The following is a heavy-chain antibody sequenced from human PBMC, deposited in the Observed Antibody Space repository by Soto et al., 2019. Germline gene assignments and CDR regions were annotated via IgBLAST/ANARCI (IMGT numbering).Heavy chain of an antibody. CDR3: ARGQMLVVVIRSNWFDP. V-gene: IGHV4-34*01. J-gene: IGHJ5*02. Sequence: PSETLSLTCAVYGGSFSGYYWSWIRQPPGKGLEWIGEINHSGSTNYNPSLKSRVTISVDTSKNQFSLKLSSVTAADTAVYYCARGQMLVVVIRSNWFDPWGQGTLVTVSS. CDR2: INHSGST. CDR1: GGSFSGYY. D-gene: IGHD3-22*01.